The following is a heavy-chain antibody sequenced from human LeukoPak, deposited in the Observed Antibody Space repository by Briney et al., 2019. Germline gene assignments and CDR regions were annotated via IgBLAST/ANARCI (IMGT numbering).Heavy chain of an antibody. V-gene: IGHV1-2*02. J-gene: IGHJ4*02. CDR3: ATYYSSTSCYIDY. Sequence: ASVKVSCKSSGYTFTGHYMHWVRQAPGQGLEWMGWINPNSGGTNYAQKFQGRVTMTRDTSISTAYMELSRLRSDDTAVYYCATYYSSTSCYIDYWGQGTLVTVSS. CDR1: GYTFTGHY. CDR2: INPNSGGT. D-gene: IGHD2-2*02.